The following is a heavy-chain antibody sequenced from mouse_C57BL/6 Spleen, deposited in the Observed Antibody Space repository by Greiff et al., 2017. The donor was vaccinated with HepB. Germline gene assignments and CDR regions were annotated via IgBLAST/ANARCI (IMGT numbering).Heavy chain of an antibody. D-gene: IGHD2-4*01. Sequence: DVQLVESGEGLVKPGGSLKLSCAASGFTFSSYAMSWVRQTPEKRLEWVAYISSGGDYIYYADTVKGRFTISRDNARNTLYLQMSSLKSEDTAMYYCTREGYDYDEEWFAYWGQGTLVTVSA. CDR1: GFTFSSYA. CDR3: TREGYDYDEEWFAY. V-gene: IGHV5-9-1*02. CDR2: ISSGGDYI. J-gene: IGHJ3*01.